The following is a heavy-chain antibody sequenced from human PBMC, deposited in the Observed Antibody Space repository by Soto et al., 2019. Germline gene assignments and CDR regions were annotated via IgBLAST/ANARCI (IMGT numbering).Heavy chain of an antibody. V-gene: IGHV4-4*02. J-gene: IGHJ4*02. Sequence: QVQLQESGPGLVKPSGTLSLTCAVSSASISATNWWSWARQPPGKGLEWIGQIYHSGSTNYNPSLKSRVTISVDTSKNQFSLDLSSVTAADTAVYYCGVVVVPAAVHYWGQGTLVTVSS. CDR3: GVVVVPAAVHY. D-gene: IGHD2-2*01. CDR2: IYHSGST. CDR1: SASISATNW.